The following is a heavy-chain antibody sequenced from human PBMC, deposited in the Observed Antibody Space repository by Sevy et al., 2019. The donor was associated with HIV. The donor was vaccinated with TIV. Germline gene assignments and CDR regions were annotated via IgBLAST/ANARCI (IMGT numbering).Heavy chain of an antibody. V-gene: IGHV3-7*01. CDR2: IKQAGSEK. J-gene: IGHJ5*02. CDR1: GFTFSSYW. Sequence: GGSLRLSCTASGFTFSSYWMSWVRQAPGKGLEWVANIKQAGSEKYYVDSVKGRFTVSRDNAKNSLYLQMNSLRAEDTAVYYCASVGYDSSGYYYFVSGWCDPWGQGTLVTVSS. D-gene: IGHD3-22*01. CDR3: ASVGYDSSGYYYFVSGWCDP.